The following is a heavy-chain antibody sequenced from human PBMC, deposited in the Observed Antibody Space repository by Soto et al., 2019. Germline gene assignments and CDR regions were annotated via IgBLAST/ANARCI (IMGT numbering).Heavy chain of an antibody. J-gene: IGHJ5*02. D-gene: IGHD1-1*01. CDR1: GGSISSGGYY. CDR3: ARDCGTARGNWFDP. V-gene: IGHV4-31*03. CDR2: IYYSGST. Sequence: SETLSLTCTVSGGSISSGGYYWSWIRQHPGKGLEWIGYIYYSGSTYYNPSLKSRVTISVDTSKNQFSLKLSSVTAADTAVYYCARDCGTARGNWFDPWGQGTLVTASS.